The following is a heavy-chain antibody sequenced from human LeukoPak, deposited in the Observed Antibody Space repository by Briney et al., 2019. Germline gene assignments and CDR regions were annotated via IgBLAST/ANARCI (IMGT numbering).Heavy chain of an antibody. CDR2: IKNKTNGGTT. J-gene: IGHJ4*02. D-gene: IGHD2-2*01. CDR3: ARGLCTSTGCYQGPFDF. CDR1: GFIFSSAW. V-gene: IGHV3-15*01. Sequence: GGSLRLSCEASGFIFSSAWMTWVRQAPGKGLEWVGHIKNKTNGGTTDYAAPVKGRFIISRDDSKKTLYLQMNRLRTEDTAVYYCARGLCTSTGCYQGPFDFWGQGMLVTVSS.